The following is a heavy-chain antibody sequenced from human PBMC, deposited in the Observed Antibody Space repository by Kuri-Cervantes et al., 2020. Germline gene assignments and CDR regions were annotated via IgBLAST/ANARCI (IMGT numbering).Heavy chain of an antibody. CDR2: ISYDGNIK. J-gene: IGHJ6*02. CDR3: AKDLDYTIHYGMDV. V-gene: IGHV3-30-3*01. Sequence: GESLKISCAASGFRFSSYAMYWVRQAPGKGLEWVAVISYDGNIKNCADSVKARFTISRDNSKNTLHLQMNSLRAEDTAVYYCAKDLDYTIHYGMDVWGQGTTATVSS. D-gene: IGHD4-11*01. CDR1: GFRFSSYA.